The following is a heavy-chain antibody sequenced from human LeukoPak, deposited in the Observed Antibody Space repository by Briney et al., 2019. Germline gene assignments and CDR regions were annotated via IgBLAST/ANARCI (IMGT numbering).Heavy chain of an antibody. D-gene: IGHD3-9*01. CDR2: IIPIFGTA. V-gene: IGHV1-69*06. CDR3: AREGAYDILTGYYFDY. CDR1: GGTFSSYA. Sequence: GASVKVSCKASGGTFSSYAISWVRQAPGQGLEWMGGIIPIFGTANYAQKFQGRVTITADKSTSTACMELSSLRSEDTAVYYCAREGAYDILTGYYFDYWGQGTLVTVSS. J-gene: IGHJ4*02.